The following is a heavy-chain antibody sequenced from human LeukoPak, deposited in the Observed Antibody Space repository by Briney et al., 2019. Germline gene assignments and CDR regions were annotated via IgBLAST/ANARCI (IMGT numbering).Heavy chain of an antibody. Sequence: GESLKISCKGSGYSLTNYWIGWVRQMPGKGLEWMGIIYPGDSDTRYSPSFQGQVTISADKSISTAYLQWSCLKASDTAMYYCARHPYCSGGSCYSNDAFDIWGQGTMVTVSS. V-gene: IGHV5-51*01. J-gene: IGHJ3*02. CDR3: ARHPYCSGGSCYSNDAFDI. CDR2: IYPGDSDT. CDR1: GYSLTNYW. D-gene: IGHD2-15*01.